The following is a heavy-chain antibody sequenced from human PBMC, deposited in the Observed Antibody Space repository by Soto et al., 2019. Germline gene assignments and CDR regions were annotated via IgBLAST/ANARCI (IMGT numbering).Heavy chain of an antibody. Sequence: GGSLRLSCAASGFTFSSYWMHWVRQAPGKGLVWVSRINSDGSSTSYADSVKGRFTISRDNAKNTLYLQMNSLRAEDTAVYYCARVDDYYDSSGPGIFDYWGQGTLVTVSS. J-gene: IGHJ4*02. V-gene: IGHV3-74*01. D-gene: IGHD3-22*01. CDR3: ARVDDYYDSSGPGIFDY. CDR1: GFTFSSYW. CDR2: INSDGSST.